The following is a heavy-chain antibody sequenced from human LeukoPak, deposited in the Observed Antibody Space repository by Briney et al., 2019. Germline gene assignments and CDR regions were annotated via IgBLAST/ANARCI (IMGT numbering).Heavy chain of an antibody. V-gene: IGHV3-48*03. Sequence: TGGSLRLSCTASGFIFSSYEMNWVRQAPGKGLEWVSYMSGDGSTRFYADSVRGRFTISRDNAQNSLYLQMNSLRAEDTAVYYCATLGVLLISATFDYWGQGTLVTVSS. CDR1: GFIFSSYE. D-gene: IGHD2-15*01. CDR3: ATLGVLLISATFDY. J-gene: IGHJ4*02. CDR2: MSGDGSTR.